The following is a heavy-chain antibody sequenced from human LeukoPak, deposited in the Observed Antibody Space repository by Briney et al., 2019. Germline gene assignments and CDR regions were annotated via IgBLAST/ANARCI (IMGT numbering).Heavy chain of an antibody. Sequence: PSETLSLTCTVSGGSISSYYWSWIRQPPGKGLEWIGEINHSGSTNYNPSLKSRVTISVDTSKNQFSLKLSSVTAADTAVYYCARADYYYYYGMDVWGQGTTVTVSS. CDR2: INHSGST. V-gene: IGHV4-34*01. CDR1: GGSISSYY. J-gene: IGHJ6*02. CDR3: ARADYYYYYGMDV.